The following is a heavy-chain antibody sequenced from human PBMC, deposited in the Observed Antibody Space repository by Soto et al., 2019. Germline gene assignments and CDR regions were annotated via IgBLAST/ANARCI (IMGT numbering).Heavy chain of an antibody. D-gene: IGHD3-22*01. CDR1: GFTFSSYG. V-gene: IGHV3-30*18. CDR3: GKDRHYDSSGAIDY. CDR2: ISYDGSNK. J-gene: IGHJ4*02. Sequence: QVQLVESGGGVVQPGRSLRLSCAASGFTFSSYGMHWVRQAPGKGLEWVAVISYDGSNKYYADSVKGRFTISRDNSKNTLYLQMNSLRAEDTAVYYCGKDRHYDSSGAIDYWGQGTLVTVSS.